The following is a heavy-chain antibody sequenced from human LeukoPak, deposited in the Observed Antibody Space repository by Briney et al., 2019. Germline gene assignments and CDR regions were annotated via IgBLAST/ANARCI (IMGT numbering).Heavy chain of an antibody. CDR1: GGSISGYY. CDR3: ARVRGYYDSSGYDY. J-gene: IGHJ4*02. V-gene: IGHV4-59*01. D-gene: IGHD3-22*01. CDR2: IYYSGST. Sequence: SSETLSLTCTVSGGSISGYYWSWIRQPPGKGLEWIGYIYYSGSTNYNPALKSRVTISEDTSKNQISLKLSSVTAADTAVYYCARVRGYYDSSGYDYWGQGTLVTVSS.